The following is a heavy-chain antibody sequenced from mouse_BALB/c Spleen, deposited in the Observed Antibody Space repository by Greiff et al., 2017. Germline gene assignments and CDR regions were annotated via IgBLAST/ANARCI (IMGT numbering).Heavy chain of an antibody. CDR3: AKSLHTVRFAY. Sequence: VQLQESGPGLVAPSQSLSITCTVSGFSLTSYGVSWVRQPPGKGLEWLGVIWGDGSTNYHSALISRLSISKDNSKSQVFLKLNSLQTDDTDTYYCAKSLHTVRFAYWGQGTLVTVSA. CDR2: IWGDGST. J-gene: IGHJ3*01. V-gene: IGHV2-3*01. CDR1: GFSLTSYG.